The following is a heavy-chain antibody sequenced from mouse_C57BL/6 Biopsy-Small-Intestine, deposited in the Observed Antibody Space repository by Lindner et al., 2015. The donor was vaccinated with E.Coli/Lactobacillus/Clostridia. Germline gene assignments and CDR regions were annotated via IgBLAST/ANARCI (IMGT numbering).Heavy chain of an antibody. V-gene: IGHV1-81*01. CDR3: ARDGKYNSRGYYEAYYGMDV. CDR1: ETPSSSYG. Sequence: SVKVSARLLETPSSSYGISWVRQAPGQGLEWMGGIIPILDTTNYAQKFQGRVTITADESTITAYMELSSLRSEDAAVYYCARDGKYNSRGYYEAYYGMDVWGQGTTVTVSS. CDR2: IIPILDTT. J-gene: IGHJ1*01. D-gene: IGHD1-1*01.